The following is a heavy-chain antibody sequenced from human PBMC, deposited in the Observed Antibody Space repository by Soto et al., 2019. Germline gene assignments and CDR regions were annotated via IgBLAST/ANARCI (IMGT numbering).Heavy chain of an antibody. CDR1: GGTFSSYA. Sequence: QVQLVQSGAEVKKPGSSVKVSCKASGGTFSSYAISWVRQAPGQGLEWMGWISAYNGNTNYAQKLQGRVTMTTDTSTSTAYMELRSLRSDDTAVYYCARGGEADYDILTGSIDYYGMDVWGQGTTVTVSS. CDR2: ISAYNGNT. D-gene: IGHD3-9*01. CDR3: ARGGEADYDILTGSIDYYGMDV. V-gene: IGHV1-18*01. J-gene: IGHJ6*02.